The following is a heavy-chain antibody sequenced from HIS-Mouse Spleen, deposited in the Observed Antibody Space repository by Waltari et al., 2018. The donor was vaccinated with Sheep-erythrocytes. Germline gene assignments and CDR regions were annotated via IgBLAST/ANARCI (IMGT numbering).Heavy chain of an antibody. J-gene: IGHJ3*02. Sequence: QVQLVQSGAEVKKPGASVKVSCKASGYTFTGYYMHWVRQAPGQGLEWMGAINPNSGGTNYAKKFQGRVTMTRDTSISTAYMELSRLRSDDTAVYYCARGYYDFWSGSALGAFDIWGQGTMVTVSS. CDR2: INPNSGGT. D-gene: IGHD3-3*01. CDR1: GYTFTGYY. CDR3: ARGYYDFWSGSALGAFDI. V-gene: IGHV1-2*02.